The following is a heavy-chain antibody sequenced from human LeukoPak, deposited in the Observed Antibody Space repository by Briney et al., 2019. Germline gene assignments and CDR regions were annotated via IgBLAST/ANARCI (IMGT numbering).Heavy chain of an antibody. D-gene: IGHD4-17*01. J-gene: IGHJ4*02. V-gene: IGHV4-4*07. CDR1: GGSVSSHY. Sequence: PSETLSLTCTVSGGSVSSHYWTWIRQPAGKGLEWIGRIYTSGSTNYNPSLKSRVTMSVDTAKNQFSLKLSSVSAADTAVYYCARDSGGSYGATDYWGQETLVTVSS. CDR3: ARDSGGSYGATDY. CDR2: IYTSGST.